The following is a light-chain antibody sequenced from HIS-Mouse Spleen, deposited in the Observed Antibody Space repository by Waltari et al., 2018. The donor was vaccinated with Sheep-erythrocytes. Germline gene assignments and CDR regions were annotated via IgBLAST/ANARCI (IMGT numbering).Light chain of an antibody. CDR2: GAS. CDR1: QSVSSSY. Sequence: EIVLTQSPGTLSLSPGERATLPCRASQSVSSSYLAWYQQKPGQAPRLLIYGASSRATGIPDRFSGSGSGIDFTLTISRLEPEDFAVYYCQQYYSTPLTFGGGTKVEIK. V-gene: IGKV3-20*01. J-gene: IGKJ4*01. CDR3: QQYYSTPLT.